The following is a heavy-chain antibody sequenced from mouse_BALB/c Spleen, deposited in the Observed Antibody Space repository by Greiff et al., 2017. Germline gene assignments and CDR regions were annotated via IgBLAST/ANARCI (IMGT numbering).Heavy chain of an antibody. D-gene: IGHD1-1*01. V-gene: IGHV5-6-4*01. CDR2: ISSGGSYT. CDR3: TRDPLITTVVAKDAMDY. CDR1: GFTFSSYT. Sequence: EVHLVESGGGLVKPGGSLKFSCAASGFTFSSYTMSWVRQTPEKRLEWVATISSGGSYTYYPDSVKGRFTISRDNAKNTLYLQMSSLKSEDTAMYYCTRDPLITTVVAKDAMDYWGQGTSVTVSS. J-gene: IGHJ4*01.